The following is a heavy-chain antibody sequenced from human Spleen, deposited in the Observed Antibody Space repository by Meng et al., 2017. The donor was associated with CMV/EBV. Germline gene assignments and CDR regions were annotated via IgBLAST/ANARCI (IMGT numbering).Heavy chain of an antibody. D-gene: IGHD6-13*01. CDR2: VTGSGGGT. J-gene: IGHJ4*02. CDR1: GFTFSNYA. CDR3: AKAFSSSWYREYYDY. Sequence: GESLKISCAASGFTFSNYAMSWVRQAPGKGLEWVSAVTGSGGGTYYADSVKGRFTISRDNSKNTLYLQMNSLRVEDTAVYYCAKAFSSSWYREYYDYWGQGTLVTVSS. V-gene: IGHV3-23*01.